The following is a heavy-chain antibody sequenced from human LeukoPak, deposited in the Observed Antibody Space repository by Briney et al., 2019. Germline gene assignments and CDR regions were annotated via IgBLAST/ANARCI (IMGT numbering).Heavy chain of an antibody. V-gene: IGHV3-33*01. Sequence: GGSLRLSCAASGFTFSSSGMHWVRQAPGKGLEWVAVIWYDGSNKYYADSVKGRFTISRDNSKDTLFLQMNSLRAEDAAVYYCARVDGSGPGDYWGQGTLVTVSS. CDR2: IWYDGSNK. CDR3: ARVDGSGPGDY. CDR1: GFTFSSSG. J-gene: IGHJ4*02. D-gene: IGHD6-19*01.